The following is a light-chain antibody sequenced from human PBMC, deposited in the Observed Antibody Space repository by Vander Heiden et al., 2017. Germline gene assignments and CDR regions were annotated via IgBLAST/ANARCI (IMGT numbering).Light chain of an antibody. J-gene: IGKJ4*01. Sequence: EIVMPQSPATLPVSPGESGTLSCRASQNVSSNYSWYHQKPGQAPRFLIYGAATRSTGIPARFSGSGSCTEFTLTIISLQSEDFAVYYCQQYNSRPQLTFGGGTKVEIK. CDR3: QQYNSRPQLT. V-gene: IGKV3-15*01. CDR2: GAA. CDR1: QNVSSN.